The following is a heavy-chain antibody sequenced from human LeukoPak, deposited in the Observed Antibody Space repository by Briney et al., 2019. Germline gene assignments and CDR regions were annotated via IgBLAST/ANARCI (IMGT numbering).Heavy chain of an antibody. Sequence: SETLSLTCAVYGGSFSGYYWSRIRQPPGRGLDWIGEISHTGNTNYNPSLRSRVTISVDTSKNQLSLRVSSVTAADTAVYFCARGLHYYYYMDVWGTGTTVTVSS. CDR3: ARGLHYYYYMDV. J-gene: IGHJ6*03. CDR1: GGSFSGYY. CDR2: ISHTGNT. V-gene: IGHV4-34*01.